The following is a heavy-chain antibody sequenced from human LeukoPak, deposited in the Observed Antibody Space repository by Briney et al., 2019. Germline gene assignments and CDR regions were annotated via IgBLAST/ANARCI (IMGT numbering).Heavy chain of an antibody. CDR1: GFTFSSSG. J-gene: IGHJ4*02. CDR3: ARDRGIAVALDY. CDR2: IWYDGSNK. Sequence: TGGSLRLSCAASGFTFSSSGMHWVRQAPGKGPEWVAIIWYDGSNKYYADSVKGRFSISRDNSKNTVYLEMNSLRAEDTAVYYCARDRGIAVALDYWGQGILVTVSS. D-gene: IGHD6-19*01. V-gene: IGHV3-33*01.